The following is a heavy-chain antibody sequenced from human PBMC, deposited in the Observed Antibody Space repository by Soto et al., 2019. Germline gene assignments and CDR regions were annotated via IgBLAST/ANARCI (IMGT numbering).Heavy chain of an antibody. Sequence: GGSLRLSCVASGFPFSRYSMNWVRQAPGKGLEWVSSISVGSSHIYYADSLKGRFTISRDNANNSLYLQISSLRAEDTAVYYCARCPLTTIFASSYYYFGMDVWGQGTTVTVSS. J-gene: IGHJ6*02. CDR3: ARCPLTTIFASSYYYFGMDV. D-gene: IGHD3-3*01. V-gene: IGHV3-21*01. CDR2: ISVGSSHI. CDR1: GFPFSRYS.